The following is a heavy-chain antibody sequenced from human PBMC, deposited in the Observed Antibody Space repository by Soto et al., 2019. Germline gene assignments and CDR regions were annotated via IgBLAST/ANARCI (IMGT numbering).Heavy chain of an antibody. CDR1: GYTFTCYG. Sequence: VQLVQSGAGANKRGASVKVSCKASGYTFTCYGISRVRHAPGQGREWMGWSMAYNGNTNYAQKLPGRVPRTTASSASAAYGEARRLSCEETAVNSRAGGTRDLGYCWGQGTLVTASS. CDR2: SMAYNGNT. D-gene: IGHD2-15*01. V-gene: IGHV1-18*01. J-gene: IGHJ1*01. CDR3: AGGTRDLGYC.